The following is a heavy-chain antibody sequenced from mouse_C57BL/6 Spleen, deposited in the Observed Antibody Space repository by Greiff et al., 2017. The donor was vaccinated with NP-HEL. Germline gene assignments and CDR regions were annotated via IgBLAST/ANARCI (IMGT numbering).Heavy chain of an antibody. V-gene: IGHV1-59*01. D-gene: IGHD1-1*01. CDR3: ARKGVLLPAY. CDR2: IDPSDSYT. J-gene: IGHJ3*01. Sequence: VQLQQPGAELVRPGTSVKLSCKASGYTFTSYWMHWVKQRPGQGLEWIGVIDPSDSYTNYNQKFKGKATLTVDTSSSTAYMQLSSLTSEDSAVYYCARKGVLLPAYWGQGALVTVSA. CDR1: GYTFTSYW.